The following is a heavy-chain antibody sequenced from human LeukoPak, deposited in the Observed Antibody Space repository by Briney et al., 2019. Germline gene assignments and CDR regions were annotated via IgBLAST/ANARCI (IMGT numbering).Heavy chain of an antibody. CDR3: AKEPRIWGTYRPYYFDY. CDR1: GYTFTGYY. D-gene: IGHD3-16*02. Sequence: ASVKVSCKASGYTFTGYYMHWVRQAPGQGLEWMGWINPNSGGANYAQKFQGRVTMTRDTSISTAYMELSRLRSDDTAVYYCAKEPRIWGTYRPYYFDYWGQGTLVSVSS. CDR2: INPNSGGA. J-gene: IGHJ4*02. V-gene: IGHV1-2*02.